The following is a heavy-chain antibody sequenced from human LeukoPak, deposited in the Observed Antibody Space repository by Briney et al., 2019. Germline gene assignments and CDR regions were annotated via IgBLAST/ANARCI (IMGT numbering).Heavy chain of an antibody. D-gene: IGHD2-2*01. V-gene: IGHV3-23*01. CDR2: ISGSGGST. J-gene: IGHJ4*02. CDR3: AKDPTSHIAIGY. Sequence: GGSLRLSCAASGFTFSSYAMSWVRQAPGKGLEWVSAISGSGGSTYYADSVKGRFTISRGNSKNTLYLQMNSLRAEDTAVYYCAKDPTSHIAIGYWGQGTLVTVSS. CDR1: GFTFSSYA.